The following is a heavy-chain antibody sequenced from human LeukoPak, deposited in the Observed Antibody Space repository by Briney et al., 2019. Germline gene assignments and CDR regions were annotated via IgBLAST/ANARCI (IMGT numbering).Heavy chain of an antibody. CDR1: DGSISSSSYY. J-gene: IGHJ4*02. CDR2: IYYSGST. CDR3: ARMDGYNDFDY. V-gene: IGHV4-39*01. Sequence: KASETLSLTCTVSDGSISSSSYYWGWIRQPPGKGLEWIGSIYYSGSTYYNPSLKSRVTISVDTSKNQFSLKLSSVTAADTAVYYCARMDGYNDFDYWGQGTLVTVSS. D-gene: IGHD5-24*01.